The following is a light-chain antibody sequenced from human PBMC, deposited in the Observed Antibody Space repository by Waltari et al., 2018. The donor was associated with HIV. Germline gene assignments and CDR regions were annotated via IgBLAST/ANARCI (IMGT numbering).Light chain of an antibody. CDR3: SSYTSSSTRV. CDR2: DVN. Sequence: QSALTQPASVSGSPGQSITISCTGTSSDGGCYNSVSWYQRKPGKAPKLMIYDVNNRPSGVSNRFSGSKSGNTASLTISGLQAEDEADYYCSSYTSSSTRVFGGGTKVTVL. V-gene: IGLV2-14*03. J-gene: IGLJ3*02. CDR1: SSDGGCYNS.